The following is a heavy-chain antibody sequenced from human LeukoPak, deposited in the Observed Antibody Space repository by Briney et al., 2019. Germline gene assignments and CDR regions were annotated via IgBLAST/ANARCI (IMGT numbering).Heavy chain of an antibody. Sequence: ASVKVSCKASGYTFTGYYMHWVRQAPGQGLEWMGWINPNSGGTNYAQKFQGGVTMTRDTSISTAYMELSRLRSDDTAVYYCARAVGIRYFDWLSAYYFDYWGQGTLVTVSS. J-gene: IGHJ4*02. D-gene: IGHD3-9*01. V-gene: IGHV1-2*02. CDR2: INPNSGGT. CDR3: ARAVGIRYFDWLSAYYFDY. CDR1: GYTFTGYY.